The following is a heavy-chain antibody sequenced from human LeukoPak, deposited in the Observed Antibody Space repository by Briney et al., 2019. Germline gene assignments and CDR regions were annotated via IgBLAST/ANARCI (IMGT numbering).Heavy chain of an antibody. J-gene: IGHJ6*03. D-gene: IGHD1-26*01. CDR1: GLTFNNYA. Sequence: GGSLRLSCVASGLTFNNYAMHWVRQAPGRGLEWVSTINGNGAAIYYADSFKGRFLISRDDSKSTVYLRMNKLRVEDSGLYYCANGLAASGNFLLRDYYYFIDVWGKGTTVIVS. V-gene: IGHV3-23*01. CDR3: ANGLAASGNFLLRDYYYFIDV. CDR2: INGNGAAI.